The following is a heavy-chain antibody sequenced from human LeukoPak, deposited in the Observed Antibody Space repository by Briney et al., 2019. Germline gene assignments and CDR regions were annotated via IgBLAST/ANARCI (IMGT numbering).Heavy chain of an antibody. D-gene: IGHD3-3*01. Sequence: KPSETLSLTCAVYGGSFSGYYWSWIRQPPGKGLEWMGEINHSGSTNYNPSLKSRDTISVDTSKNQFSLKLSSVTAADTAVYYCARGRDFWSGYYTGYYYYYMDVWGKGTTVTVSS. CDR2: INHSGST. CDR1: GGSFSGYY. V-gene: IGHV4-34*01. CDR3: ARGRDFWSGYYTGYYYYYMDV. J-gene: IGHJ6*03.